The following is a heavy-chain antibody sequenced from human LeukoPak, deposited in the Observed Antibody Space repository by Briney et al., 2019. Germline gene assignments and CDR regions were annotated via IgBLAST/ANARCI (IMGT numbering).Heavy chain of an antibody. V-gene: IGHV3-21*01. Sequence: GGSLRLSCAASGFTFSSYSMNWVRQAPGKGLEWVSSISSSSSYIYYADSVKGRFTISRDNAKNSLYLQMNSLRAEDTAVYYCATLLPGIAVAGVDYWGQGTLVTVSS. CDR1: GFTFSSYS. CDR2: ISSSSSYI. J-gene: IGHJ4*02. CDR3: ATLLPGIAVAGVDY. D-gene: IGHD6-19*01.